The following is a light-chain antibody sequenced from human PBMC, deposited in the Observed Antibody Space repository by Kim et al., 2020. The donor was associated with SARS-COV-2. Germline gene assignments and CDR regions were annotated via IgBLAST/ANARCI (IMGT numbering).Light chain of an antibody. CDR2: GNS. V-gene: IGLV1-40*01. J-gene: IGLJ1*01. Sequence: SVTFSCTGSSSNIGAGYDVHWYQQLPGTAPKLLIYGNSNRPSGVPDRFSGSKSGTSASLAITGLQAEDEADYYCQSYDSSLSGSGVFGTGTKVTVL. CDR3: QSYDSSLSGSGV. CDR1: SSNIGAGYD.